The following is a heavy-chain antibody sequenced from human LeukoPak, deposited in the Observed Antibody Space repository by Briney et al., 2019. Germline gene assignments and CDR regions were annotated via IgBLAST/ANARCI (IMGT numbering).Heavy chain of an antibody. Sequence: GGSLRLSCAASGFTFRSYAMHWVRQAPGKGLEWVAVISYDGSNKYYADSVKGRFTISRDNSKNTLYLQMNSLRAEDTAVYYCARGEIAAAGTGRPPDYYYYYGMDVWGQGTTVTVSS. J-gene: IGHJ6*02. D-gene: IGHD6-13*01. CDR1: GFTFRSYA. CDR3: ARGEIAAAGTGRPPDYYYYYGMDV. V-gene: IGHV3-30*04. CDR2: ISYDGSNK.